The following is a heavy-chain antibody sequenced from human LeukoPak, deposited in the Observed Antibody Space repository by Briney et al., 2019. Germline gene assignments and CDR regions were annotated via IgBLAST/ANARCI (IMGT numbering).Heavy chain of an antibody. J-gene: IGHJ6*02. Sequence: SETLSLTCTVSGGSISSYYRSWIRQPPGKGLEWIGYIYYSGSTNYNPSLKSRVTISVDTSKNQFSLKLSSVTAADTAVYYCAGVPAAHYYYYGMDVWGQGTTVTVSS. CDR1: GGSISSYY. CDR3: AGVPAAHYYYYGMDV. D-gene: IGHD2-2*01. V-gene: IGHV4-59*08. CDR2: IYYSGST.